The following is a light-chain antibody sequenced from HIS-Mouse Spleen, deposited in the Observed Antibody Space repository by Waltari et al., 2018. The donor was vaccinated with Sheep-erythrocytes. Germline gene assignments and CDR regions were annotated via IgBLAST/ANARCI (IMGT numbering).Light chain of an antibody. CDR2: AAS. J-gene: IGKJ4*01. Sequence: DIQMTQSPSSLSASVGDRVTITWRASQSISSYLNWYQQKPGKAPKLLMYAASSLQSGGPSRFSGSGSGTDFTLTISSLQPEDFATYYCQQSYSTPPLTFGGGTKVEIK. CDR3: QQSYSTPPLT. CDR1: QSISSY. V-gene: IGKV1-39*01.